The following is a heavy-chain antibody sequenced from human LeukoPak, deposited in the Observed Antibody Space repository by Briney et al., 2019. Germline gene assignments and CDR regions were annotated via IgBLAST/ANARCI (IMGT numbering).Heavy chain of an antibody. CDR3: AKEAGSHYDYYKFYGMDV. D-gene: IGHD1-26*01. CDR1: GFTFNNFA. V-gene: IGHV3-30*18. J-gene: IGHJ6*02. Sequence: QAGRSQRPSCSASGFTFNNFALHWVRQAPGKGLEWVAVISYDGNNKYYADSVKGRFTISRDYSKKTLFLQMNSLRAEDTAVYYCAKEAGSHYDYYKFYGMDVWGQGTAVTVSS. CDR2: ISYDGNNK.